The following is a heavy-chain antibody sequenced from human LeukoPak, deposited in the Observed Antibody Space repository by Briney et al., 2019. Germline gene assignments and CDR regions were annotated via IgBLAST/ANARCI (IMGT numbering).Heavy chain of an antibody. J-gene: IGHJ5*02. D-gene: IGHD2-15*01. CDR2: IRWHSDSI. Sequence: GRSLRLSCAVSGLTFDVCSMQWVRQPSRRGWEWVSDIRWHSDSIGYTDSVKDRFTISRDNAKNSLYRPVDSLRAEDMALYYRAKGSDKSKLLSKNWFDPGDRGPLVTLHS. CDR1: GLTFDVCS. V-gene: IGHV3-9*03. CDR3: AKGSDKSKLLSKNWFDP.